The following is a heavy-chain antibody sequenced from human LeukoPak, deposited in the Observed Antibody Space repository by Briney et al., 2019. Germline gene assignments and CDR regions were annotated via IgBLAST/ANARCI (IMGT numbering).Heavy chain of an antibody. J-gene: IGHJ4*02. V-gene: IGHV4-31*03. Sequence: SQTLSLTCTVSGGSISSGGYYWGWIRQHPGKGLEWIGYIYYSGSTYYNPSLKSRVTISVDTSKNQFSLKLSSVTAADTAVYYCAREFVGGPYYFDYWGQGTLVTVSS. CDR2: IYYSGST. CDR1: GGSISSGGYY. CDR3: AREFVGGPYYFDY. D-gene: IGHD1-26*01.